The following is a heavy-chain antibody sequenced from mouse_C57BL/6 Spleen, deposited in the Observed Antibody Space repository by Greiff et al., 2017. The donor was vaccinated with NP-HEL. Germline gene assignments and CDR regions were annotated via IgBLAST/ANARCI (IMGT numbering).Heavy chain of an antibody. CDR3: ARKGLLYGGYYAMDY. D-gene: IGHD2-12*01. Sequence: QVQLQQPGAELVMPGASVKLSCKASGYTFTSYWMHWVKQRPGQGLEWIGEIDPSDSYTNYNQKFKGKSTLTVDKSSRPAYMQLRSLTSEDSAVYYCARKGLLYGGYYAMDYWGQGTSVTVSS. CDR2: IDPSDSYT. CDR1: GYTFTSYW. V-gene: IGHV1-69*01. J-gene: IGHJ4*01.